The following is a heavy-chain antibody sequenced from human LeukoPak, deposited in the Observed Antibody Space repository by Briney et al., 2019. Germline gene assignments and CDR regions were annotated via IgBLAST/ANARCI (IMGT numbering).Heavy chain of an antibody. Sequence: SETLSLTCTVSGGSISSYYWSWIRQPPGKGLEWIGYIYYSGSTNYNPSLKSRVTISVDTSKNQFSLKLSSVTAADTAVYYCARGPYSDDLWGQGTLVTVSS. CDR1: GGSISSYY. CDR3: ARGPYSDDL. CDR2: IYYSGST. V-gene: IGHV4-59*01. J-gene: IGHJ5*02. D-gene: IGHD4-11*01.